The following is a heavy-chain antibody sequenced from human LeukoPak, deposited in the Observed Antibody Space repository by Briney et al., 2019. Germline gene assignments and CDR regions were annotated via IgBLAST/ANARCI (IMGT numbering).Heavy chain of an antibody. CDR3: AKERVLSLRIPFDC. J-gene: IGHJ4*02. V-gene: IGHV3-23*01. CDR2: ISGGGGST. Sequence: GGSLRLSCVVSGFTFSNFFMSWVRQAPGKGLEWVSAISGGGGSTYYADSVQGRFSISRDNSNNTVYLQMSSLRAEDTAVYYCAKERVLSLRIPFDCWGQGTLVSVSS. CDR1: GFTFSNFF. D-gene: IGHD1-14*01.